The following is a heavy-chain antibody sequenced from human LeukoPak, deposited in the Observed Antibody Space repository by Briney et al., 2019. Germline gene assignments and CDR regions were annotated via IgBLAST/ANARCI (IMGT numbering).Heavy chain of an antibody. CDR1: GYTFTGYY. CDR2: INPNSGST. CDR3: ARDSRGAYCGGDCYSAFDY. J-gene: IGHJ4*02. Sequence: ASVKVSCKASGYTFTGYYMHWVRQAPGQGLEWMGWINPNSGSTNYAQKFQGRVTMTRDTSISTAYMELSRLRSDDTAVYYCARDSRGAYCGGDCYSAFDYWGQGTLVTVSS. D-gene: IGHD2-21*02. V-gene: IGHV1-2*02.